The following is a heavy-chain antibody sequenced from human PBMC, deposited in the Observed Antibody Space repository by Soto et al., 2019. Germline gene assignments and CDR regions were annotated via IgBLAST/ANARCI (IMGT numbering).Heavy chain of an antibody. V-gene: IGHV3-23*01. CDR2: ISGSGGST. Sequence: GGSLRLSCAASGFTFSSYAMSWVLQAPGKGLEWVSAISGSGGSTYYADSVKGRFTISRDNSKNTLYLQMNSLRAEDTAVYYCAKDGNYYDSSGYYYVYFDYWGQGTLVTVSS. CDR1: GFTFSSYA. D-gene: IGHD3-22*01. J-gene: IGHJ4*02. CDR3: AKDGNYYDSSGYYYVYFDY.